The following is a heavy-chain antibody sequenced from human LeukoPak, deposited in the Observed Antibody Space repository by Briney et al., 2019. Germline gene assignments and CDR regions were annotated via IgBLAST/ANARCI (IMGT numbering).Heavy chain of an antibody. V-gene: IGHV4-38-2*02. Sequence: SETLSLTCTVSGYSISMGYYWGWIRQPPGKGLEWIGSIYHSGSTYYNPSLKSRVSISVDTSKNQFSLKLSSVTAADTAVYYCARHRRYSGSYYGNAFDIWGQGTMVTVSS. CDR1: GYSISMGYY. D-gene: IGHD1-26*01. CDR2: IYHSGST. CDR3: ARHRRYSGSYYGNAFDI. J-gene: IGHJ3*02.